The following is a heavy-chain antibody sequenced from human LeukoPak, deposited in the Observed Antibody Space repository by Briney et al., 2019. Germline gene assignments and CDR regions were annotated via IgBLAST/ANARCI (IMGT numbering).Heavy chain of an antibody. CDR1: GFIFSNYW. J-gene: IGHJ4*02. CDR3: VSAIRGSPIDY. Sequence: GGSLRLSCAAPGFIFSNYWMGWVRQAPGKGLACVANIKTDGSETYYVDSVKGRFTISRDNAKNSLFLQMNSLRAEDTAICYCVSAIRGSPIDYWGQGTLVSVPS. V-gene: IGHV3-7*01. CDR2: IKTDGSET. D-gene: IGHD3-10*01.